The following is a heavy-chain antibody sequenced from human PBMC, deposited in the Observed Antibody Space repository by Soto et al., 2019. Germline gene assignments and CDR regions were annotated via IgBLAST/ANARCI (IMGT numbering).Heavy chain of an antibody. J-gene: IGHJ5*02. CDR1: GFTFSSYA. CDR3: AGGGYCNSTSCYRNWFDP. Sequence: QVQLVESGGGVVQPGRSLRLSCAASGFTFSSYAMHWVRQAPGKGLEWVAVISYDGSNKYYADSVKGRFTISRDNPKKTLYLQMNSLRAEDKAVYYGAGGGYCNSTSCYRNWFDPWGQGTLVSVSS. CDR2: ISYDGSNK. D-gene: IGHD2-2*01. V-gene: IGHV3-30-3*01.